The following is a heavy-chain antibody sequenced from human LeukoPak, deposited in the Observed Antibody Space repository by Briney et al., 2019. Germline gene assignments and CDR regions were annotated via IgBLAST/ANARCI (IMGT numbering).Heavy chain of an antibody. V-gene: IGHV4-59*13. CDR1: GGSISYYY. D-gene: IGHD4-11*01. CDR2: IYYSGTT. CDR3: ARTMTKPTPDVFDI. J-gene: IGHJ3*02. Sequence: SETLSLTCTVSGGSISYYYWSWIRQPPGKGLEWIGNIYYSGTTNYNPSLKGRVTISLATSKSQFSLRLSSVTAADTAVYYRARTMTKPTPDVFDIWGQGTKVTVSS.